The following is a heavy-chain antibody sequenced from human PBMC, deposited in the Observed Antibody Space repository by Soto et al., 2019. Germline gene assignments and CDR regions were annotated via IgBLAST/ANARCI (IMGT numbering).Heavy chain of an antibody. CDR2: ISGSGGRT. Sequence: GGSLRLSCAASGFTFSSYAMSWVRQAPGKGLEWVSAISGSGGRTYYADPVKGRFTISRDNSKNTLYLQMNSLKTEDTAVYYCTTPGYCSGGSCPLPFDYWGQGTLVTVSS. CDR3: TTPGYCSGGSCPLPFDY. D-gene: IGHD2-15*01. J-gene: IGHJ4*02. CDR1: GFTFSSYA. V-gene: IGHV3-23*01.